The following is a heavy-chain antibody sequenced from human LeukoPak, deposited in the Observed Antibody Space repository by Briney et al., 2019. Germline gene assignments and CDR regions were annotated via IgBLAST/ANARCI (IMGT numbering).Heavy chain of an antibody. CDR2: ISSSSSYI. CDR1: GFTFSSYS. D-gene: IGHD2-21*01. J-gene: IGHJ4*02. Sequence: GGSLRLSCAASGFTFSSYSMNWVRQAPGKGLEWVSSISSSSSYIYYADSVKGRFTISRDNAKNSLYLQMNSRRAEDTAVYYCARAGGDYFDYWGQGTLVTVSS. V-gene: IGHV3-21*01. CDR3: ARAGGDYFDY.